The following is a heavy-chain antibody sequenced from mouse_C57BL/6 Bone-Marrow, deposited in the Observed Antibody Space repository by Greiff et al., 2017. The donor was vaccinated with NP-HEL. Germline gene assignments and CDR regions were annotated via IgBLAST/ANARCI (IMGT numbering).Heavy chain of an antibody. Sequence: EVKLVESGGDLVKPGGSLKLSCAASGFTFSSYGMSWVRQTPDKRLEWVATISSGGSYTYYPDSVKGRFTISRDNAKNTLYLQMSSLKSEDTAMYYCAKRPMITKDHAMDYWGQGTSVTVSS. CDR2: ISSGGSYT. CDR3: AKRPMITKDHAMDY. CDR1: GFTFSSYG. J-gene: IGHJ4*01. D-gene: IGHD2-4*01. V-gene: IGHV5-6*02.